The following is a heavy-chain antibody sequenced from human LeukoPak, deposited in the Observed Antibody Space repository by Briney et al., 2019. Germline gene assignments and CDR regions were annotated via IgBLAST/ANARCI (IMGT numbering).Heavy chain of an antibody. CDR1: GYTFTSYD. CDR3: ARGVRGVTVFIDYYYMDV. D-gene: IGHD3-10*01. V-gene: IGHV1-8*01. CDR2: MNPNSGNT. J-gene: IGHJ6*03. Sequence: ASVKVSCKASGYTFTSYDINWVRQATGQGLEWMGWMNPNSGNTGYAQKFQGRVTMTRNTSISTAYMELSSLRSEDTAVYYCARGVRGVTVFIDYYYMDVWGKGTTVTISS.